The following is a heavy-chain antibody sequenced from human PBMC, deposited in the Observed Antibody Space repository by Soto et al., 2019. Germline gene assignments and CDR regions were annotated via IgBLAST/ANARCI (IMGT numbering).Heavy chain of an antibody. V-gene: IGHV4-39*01. CDR3: ARPRDSGSYYGFDY. CDR1: GGSISSSSYY. D-gene: IGHD1-26*01. Sequence: QLQLQESGPGLVKPSETLSLTCTVSGGSISSSSYYWGWIRQPPGKGLEWIGSIYYSGSTYYNPSLKSRVTISVDTSKNQFSLKLSSVTAADTAVYYCARPRDSGSYYGFDYWGQGTLVTVSS. CDR2: IYYSGST. J-gene: IGHJ4*02.